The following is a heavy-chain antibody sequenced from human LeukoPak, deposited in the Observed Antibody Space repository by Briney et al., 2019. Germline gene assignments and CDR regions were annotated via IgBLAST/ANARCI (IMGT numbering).Heavy chain of an antibody. J-gene: IGHJ4*02. D-gene: IGHD1-26*01. CDR3: ARDRSGSYLFDY. CDR1: GFTFRNHA. CDR2: ISGSGGST. V-gene: IGHV3-23*01. Sequence: GGSLRLSCAASGFTFRNHAMSWVRQAPGKGLEWVSAISGSGGSTYYADSVKGRFTISRDNSKNTLYLQMNCLRAEDTAVYYCARDRSGSYLFDYWGQGTLVTVSS.